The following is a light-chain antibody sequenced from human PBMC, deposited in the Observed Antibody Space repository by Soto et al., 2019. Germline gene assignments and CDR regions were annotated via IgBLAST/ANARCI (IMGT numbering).Light chain of an antibody. J-gene: IGKJ5*01. CDR3: QQRSSWPIT. Sequence: EIVFTQSPATLSWSRGERATLSCRASQRVSSYLAWYQQKPGQAPRLLIYDASNRATGIPARFSGSGSGTEFTLTISRLEPEDFEVYYCQQRSSWPITFGQGTRLEIK. V-gene: IGKV3-11*01. CDR1: QRVSSY. CDR2: DAS.